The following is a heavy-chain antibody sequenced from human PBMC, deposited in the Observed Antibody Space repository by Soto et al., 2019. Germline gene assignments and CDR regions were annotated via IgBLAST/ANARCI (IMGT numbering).Heavy chain of an antibody. Sequence: GASVKVSCKASGYTFTGYYTHWVRQAPGQGLEWMGWINPNSGGTNYAQKFQGRVTMTRDTSISTAYMELSRLRSDDTAVYYCARLTYYYGSGSPFFDYWGQGTLVTVSS. CDR2: INPNSGGT. D-gene: IGHD3-10*01. V-gene: IGHV1-2*02. J-gene: IGHJ4*02. CDR3: ARLTYYYGSGSPFFDY. CDR1: GYTFTGYY.